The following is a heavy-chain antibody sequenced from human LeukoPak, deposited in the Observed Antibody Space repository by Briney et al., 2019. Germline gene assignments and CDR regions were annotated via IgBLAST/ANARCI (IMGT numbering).Heavy chain of an antibody. D-gene: IGHD3-22*01. CDR1: GGSISSGSYY. Sequence: SQTLSLTCTVSGGSISSGSYYWSWIRQPAGKGLEWIGRIYTSGSTNYNPSLKSRVTISVDTSKNQFSLELSSVTAADTAVYYCARGYDSSGQTGRYYFDHWGQGTLVTVSS. V-gene: IGHV4-61*02. CDR3: ARGYDSSGQTGRYYFDH. J-gene: IGHJ4*02. CDR2: IYTSGST.